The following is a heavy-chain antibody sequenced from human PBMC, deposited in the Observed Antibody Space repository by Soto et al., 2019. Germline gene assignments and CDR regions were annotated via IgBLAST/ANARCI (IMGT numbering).Heavy chain of an antibody. Sequence: SETLSLTCXVYGGSFSGYYWSWIRQPPGKGLEWIGEINHSGSTNYNPSLKSRVTISVDTSKNQFSLKLSSVTAADTAVYYCARGLYYYYYMDVWGKGTTVTVSS. CDR3: ARGLYYYYYMDV. CDR1: GGSFSGYY. J-gene: IGHJ6*03. CDR2: INHSGST. V-gene: IGHV4-34*01.